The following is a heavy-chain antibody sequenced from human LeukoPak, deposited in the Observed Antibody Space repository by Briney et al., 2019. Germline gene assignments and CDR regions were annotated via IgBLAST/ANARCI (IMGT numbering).Heavy chain of an antibody. CDR1: GFTFNNYA. D-gene: IGHD3-10*01. J-gene: IGHJ5*02. Sequence: GGSLRLSCAASGFTFNNYAMSWVRQAPGKGLEWVSALSASGGYTYYADSVKGRFTISRDNSKNTLYLQMNSLRAEDTAVYYCARGLQEFEFDPWGQGTLVTVSS. V-gene: IGHV3-23*01. CDR3: ARGLQEFEFDP. CDR2: LSASGGYT.